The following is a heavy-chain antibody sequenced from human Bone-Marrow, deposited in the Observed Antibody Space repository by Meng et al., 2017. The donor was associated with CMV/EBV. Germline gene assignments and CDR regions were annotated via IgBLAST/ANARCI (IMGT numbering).Heavy chain of an antibody. V-gene: IGHV4-59*01. CDR2: IYYSGST. CDR1: GGSISNYY. D-gene: IGHD3-22*01. Sequence: SETLSLTCTVSGGSISNYYWSWIRQPPGKGLEWIGYIYYSGSTNYNPSLKSRVTISVDTSKNQFSLKLSSVTAADTAVYYCASQDSSGYYNDAFDIWGQGTMVTV. CDR3: ASQDSSGYYNDAFDI. J-gene: IGHJ3*02.